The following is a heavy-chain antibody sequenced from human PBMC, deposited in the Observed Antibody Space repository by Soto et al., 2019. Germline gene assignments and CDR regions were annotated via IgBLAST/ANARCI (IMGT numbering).Heavy chain of an antibody. J-gene: IGHJ6*03. V-gene: IGHV4-59*08. CDR1: GGSISSYY. CDR3: ARTTPPAITIFGVVTPGDRGYYYMDV. Sequence: SETLSLTCTVSGGSISSYYWSWIRQPPGKGLEWIGYIYYSGSTNYNPSLKSGVTISVDTSKNQFSLKLSSVTAADTAVYYCARTTPPAITIFGVVTPGDRGYYYMDVWGKGTTVTVSS. D-gene: IGHD3-3*01. CDR2: IYYSGST.